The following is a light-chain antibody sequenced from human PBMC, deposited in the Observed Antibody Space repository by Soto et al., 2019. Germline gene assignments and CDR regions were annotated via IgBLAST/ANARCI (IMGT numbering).Light chain of an antibody. CDR1: QSVDSSF. V-gene: IGKV3-20*01. CDR2: GAA. Sequence: PGERATLSCRASQSVDSSFFAWYQKKPGQAPRLLIYGAAKRATGIPDRFSGRGSGTDFTLTISRLEPEDFAVYYCQQYGDWPLTFGGGAKVEIE. J-gene: IGKJ4*01. CDR3: QQYGDWPLT.